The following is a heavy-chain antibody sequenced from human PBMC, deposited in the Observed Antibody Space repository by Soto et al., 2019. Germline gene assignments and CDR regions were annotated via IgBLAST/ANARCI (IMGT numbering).Heavy chain of an antibody. V-gene: IGHV4-59*01. D-gene: IGHD5-18*01. CDR2: IYYSGST. CDR1: GGSISSYY. J-gene: IGHJ6*03. Sequence: SESLSLTCTVSGGSISSYYWSWIRQPPGKGLEWIGYIYYSGSTHYNPYLQSRVTKSVETCKNQFSLELSAVTAEDTAIYYCAGVPARSGCSYGWGGDYYYYMDVWGKGTTVTVSS. CDR3: AGVPARSGCSYGWGGDYYYYMDV.